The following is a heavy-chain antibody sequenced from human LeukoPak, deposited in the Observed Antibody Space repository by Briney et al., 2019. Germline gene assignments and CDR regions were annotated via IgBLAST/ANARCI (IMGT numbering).Heavy chain of an antibody. CDR1: GGPISNYY. V-gene: IGHV4-59*01. J-gene: IGHJ6*04. Sequence: SETLSLTCTVSGGPISNYYWSWIRQPPGKGLEWIGYIYYSGSTNYNPSLKSRVTISVDTSKNQFYLTLSSVTAADTAVYHCARDNGPYYYGMDVWGKGTTVTVSS. CDR2: IYYSGST. CDR3: ARDNGPYYYGMDV.